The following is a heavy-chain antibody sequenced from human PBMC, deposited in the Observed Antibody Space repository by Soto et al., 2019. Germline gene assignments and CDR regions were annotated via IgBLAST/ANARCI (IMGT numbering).Heavy chain of an antibody. D-gene: IGHD3-22*01. V-gene: IGHV1-8*01. CDR1: GYTFTSYD. Sequence: ASGKVCCKASGYTFTSYDINWVRQATGQGLEWMGWMNPNSGNTGYAQKFQGRVTMTRNTSISTAYMELSSLRSEDTAVYYCARGSRITMIVVVISAYYFDYWGQGTLVTVSS. J-gene: IGHJ4*02. CDR2: MNPNSGNT. CDR3: ARGSRITMIVVVISAYYFDY.